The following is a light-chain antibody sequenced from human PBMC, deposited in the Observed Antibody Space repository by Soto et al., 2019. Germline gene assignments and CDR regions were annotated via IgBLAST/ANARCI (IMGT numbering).Light chain of an antibody. CDR3: QQGNSCPFT. CDR1: QGVSNW. CDR2: AAS. J-gene: IGKJ3*01. Sequence: IKMNQSPSSVSASVEDIFSITCRASQGVSNWLAWYQQKPGRAPKLLIYAASSLQSGVSSRFSGSGSGTDFTLTISSLQPEDFATYYCQQGNSCPFTFGPGTKVDIK. V-gene: IGKV1D-12*01.